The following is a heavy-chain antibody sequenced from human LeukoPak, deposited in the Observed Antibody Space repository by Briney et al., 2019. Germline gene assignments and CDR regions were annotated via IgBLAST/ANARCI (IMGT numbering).Heavy chain of an antibody. CDR1: GFTVSSNY. Sequence: GGSLRLSCAAYGFTVSSNYMSWVRQAPGKGLEWVSVIYSGGSTYYADSVKGRFTISRDNSKNTLYLQMNSLRAEDTAVYYCARGPPRYCSSTSCYFYWGQGTLVTVSS. D-gene: IGHD2-2*01. CDR2: IYSGGST. J-gene: IGHJ4*02. V-gene: IGHV3-53*01. CDR3: ARGPPRYCSSTSCYFY.